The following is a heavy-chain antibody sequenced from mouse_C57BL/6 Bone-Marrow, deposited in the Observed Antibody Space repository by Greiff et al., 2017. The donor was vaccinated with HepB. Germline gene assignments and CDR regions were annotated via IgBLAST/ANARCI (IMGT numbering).Heavy chain of an antibody. V-gene: IGHV1-82*01. CDR2: IYPGDGDT. J-gene: IGHJ4*01. Sequence: VQLQQSGPELVKPGASVKISCKASGYAFSSSWMNWVKQRPGKGLEWIGRIYPGDGDTNYNGKFKGKATLTADKSSSTAYMQLSSLTYEDSAVYFCARMEESYPGGLGHYYAMDYWGQGTSVTVSS. D-gene: IGHD4-1*01. CDR3: ARMEESYPGGLGHYYAMDY. CDR1: GYAFSSSW.